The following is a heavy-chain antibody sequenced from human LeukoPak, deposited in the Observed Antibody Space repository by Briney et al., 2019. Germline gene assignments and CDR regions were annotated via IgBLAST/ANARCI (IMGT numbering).Heavy chain of an antibody. D-gene: IGHD1-26*01. V-gene: IGHV3-21*01. CDR3: ARDLSGEVVGALPDY. Sequence: GGSLRLSCAASGFTFSSYSMNWVRQAPGKGLEWVSSISSSSYIYYADSVKGRFTISRDNAKSSLYLQMNSLRAEDTAVYYCARDLSGEVVGALPDYWGQGTLVTVSS. CDR2: ISSSSYI. CDR1: GFTFSSYS. J-gene: IGHJ4*02.